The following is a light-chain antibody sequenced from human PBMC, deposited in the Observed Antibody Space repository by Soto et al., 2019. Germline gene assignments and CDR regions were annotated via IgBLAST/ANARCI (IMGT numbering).Light chain of an antibody. CDR1: QSVSSN. Sequence: EIVISPSPPAVSVSPVESATLSCRARQSVSSNLAWYQQKPGQPPSPLIYGASTRATGTPARFSGSGSGTEFTLTISSLQSEDLAVYYCQQYIRWPLTFGGGTKVDIK. J-gene: IGKJ4*01. V-gene: IGKV3-15*01. CDR2: GAS. CDR3: QQYIRWPLT.